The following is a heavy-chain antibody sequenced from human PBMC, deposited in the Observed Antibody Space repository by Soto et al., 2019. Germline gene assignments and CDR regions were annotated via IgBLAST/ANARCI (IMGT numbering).Heavy chain of an antibody. J-gene: IGHJ3*02. Sequence: ASVKVSCKASGYTFTSYGISWVRQAPGQGLEWMGIINPSGGSTSYAQKFQSRVTMTRDTSTSTVYMELSSLRSEDTAVYYCARDTIVVVPAAEGPDAFDIWGQGTMVTVSS. D-gene: IGHD2-2*01. CDR3: ARDTIVVVPAAEGPDAFDI. CDR1: GYTFTSYG. CDR2: INPSGGST. V-gene: IGHV1-46*01.